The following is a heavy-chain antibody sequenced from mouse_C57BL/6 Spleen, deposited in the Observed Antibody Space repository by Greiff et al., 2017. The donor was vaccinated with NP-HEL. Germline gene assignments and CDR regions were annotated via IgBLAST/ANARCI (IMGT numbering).Heavy chain of an antibody. CDR1: GYTFTSYW. V-gene: IGHV1-64*01. CDR2: IHPNSGST. D-gene: IGHD1-1*01. J-gene: IGHJ4*01. CDR3: ATSSSYSQYYYAMDY. Sequence: QVQLQQPGAELVKPGASVKLSCKASGYTFTSYWMHWVKQRPGQGLEWIGMIHPNSGSTNYNEKFKSKATLTVDKSSSTAYMQLSSLTSEDSAVYYCATSSSYSQYYYAMDYWGQGTSVTVSS.